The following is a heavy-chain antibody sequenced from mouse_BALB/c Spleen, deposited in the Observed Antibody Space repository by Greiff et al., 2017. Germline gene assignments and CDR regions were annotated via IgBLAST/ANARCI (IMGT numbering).Heavy chain of an antibody. CDR1: GYTFTSYY. CDR2: IYPGNVNT. J-gene: IGHJ2*01. V-gene: IGHV1S56*01. D-gene: IGHD2-4*01. CDR3: ARDDYDLYYFDY. Sequence: QVQLQQSGPELVKPGASVRISCKASGYTFTSYYIHWVKQRPGQGLEWIGWIYPGNVNTKYNEKFKGKATLTADKSSSTAYMQLSSLTSEDSAVYFCARDDYDLYYFDYWGQGTTLTVSS.